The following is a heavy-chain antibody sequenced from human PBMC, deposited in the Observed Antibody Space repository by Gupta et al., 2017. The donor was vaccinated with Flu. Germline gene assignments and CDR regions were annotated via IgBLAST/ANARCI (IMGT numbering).Heavy chain of an antibody. CDR1: A. CDR3: AKDFSSSWYGHNWFDP. CDR2: ISWNSGSI. V-gene: IGHV3-9*01. J-gene: IGHJ5*02. D-gene: IGHD6-13*01. Sequence: AMHWVRQAPGKGLEWVSGISWNSGSIGYADSVKGRFTISRDNAKNSLYLQMNSLRAEDTALYYCAKDFSSSWYGHNWFDPWGQGTLVTVSS.